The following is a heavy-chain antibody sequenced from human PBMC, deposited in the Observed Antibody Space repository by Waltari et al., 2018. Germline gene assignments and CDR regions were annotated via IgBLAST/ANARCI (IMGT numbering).Heavy chain of an antibody. CDR2: LYWDDK. J-gene: IGHJ5*02. V-gene: IGHV2-5*01. CDR3: ALSQRSTLLQEPVGVGFDP. Sequence: QITLKESGPTLVKPTQTLTLTCTISGFSLSTSGVGVGWIRQPPGKPLEWLAFLYWDDKHYSPSLKTRLTITKDTSKNQVVLTRANMDPADTATYYCALSQRSTLLQEPVGVGFDPWGQGILVTVSS. CDR1: GFSLSTSGVG. D-gene: IGHD2-15*01.